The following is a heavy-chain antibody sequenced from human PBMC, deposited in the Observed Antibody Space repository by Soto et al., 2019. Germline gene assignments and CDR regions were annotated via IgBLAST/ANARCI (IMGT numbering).Heavy chain of an antibody. J-gene: IGHJ6*02. V-gene: IGHV1-18*01. CDR1: GYTFTSYG. D-gene: IGHD5-12*01. CDR3: ARVGYSGYDSDHYYYYGMDV. Sequence: ASVKVSCKASGYTFTSYGISWVRQAPGQGLEWMGWISAYNGNTNYAQKIQGRVKMTTDTSTSTAYMEMRSQRSDDTAVYYCARVGYSGYDSDHYYYYGMDVWGQGTTVTVSS. CDR2: ISAYNGNT.